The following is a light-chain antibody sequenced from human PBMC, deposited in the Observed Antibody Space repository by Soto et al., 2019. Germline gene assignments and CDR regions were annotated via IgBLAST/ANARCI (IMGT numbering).Light chain of an antibody. J-gene: IGKJ4*01. CDR2: DAS. V-gene: IGKV3-20*01. Sequence: EIVLTQSPGTLSLSPGERATLSCRASQSVGRNFLAWFQQKPGRAPRLLIYDASSRATGIPDRFSGSGSGTDFTLTISRLEPEDFAVFYCHQYAASPLTFGGGTKVEIK. CDR1: QSVGRNF. CDR3: HQYAASPLT.